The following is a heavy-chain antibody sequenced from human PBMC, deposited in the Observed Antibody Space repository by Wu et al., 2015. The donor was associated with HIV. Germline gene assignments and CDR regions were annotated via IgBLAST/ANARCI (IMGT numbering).Heavy chain of an antibody. V-gene: IGHV1-69*11. CDR3: ARGSGYDSSGYYVY. Sequence: QVQLVQSGAEVKKPGSSVKVSCKASGGTFNNYAISWVRQVPGQGLEWMGGIIPLLSTANYAQSFQGRVTITADESTSTAYMELSSLRSEDTAVYYCARGSGYDSSGYYVYWGQGTLVTVSS. J-gene: IGHJ4*02. CDR1: GGTFNNYA. CDR2: IIPLLSTA. D-gene: IGHD3-22*01.